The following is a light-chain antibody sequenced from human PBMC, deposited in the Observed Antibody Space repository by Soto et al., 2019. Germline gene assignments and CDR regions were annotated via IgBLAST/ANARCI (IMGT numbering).Light chain of an antibody. V-gene: IGLV2-14*01. CDR1: SSDVGGYNY. CDR2: DVS. CDR3: SSYTSSSTRV. J-gene: IGLJ2*01. Sequence: QSALTQPASVSGSPGQSITISCTGTSSDVGGYNYVSWYQQHPGKAPKLMIYDVSNRPSGVSNRFSGSKSGNTASLTISGLQADYEADYYCSSYTSSSTRVFGGGTKLTVL.